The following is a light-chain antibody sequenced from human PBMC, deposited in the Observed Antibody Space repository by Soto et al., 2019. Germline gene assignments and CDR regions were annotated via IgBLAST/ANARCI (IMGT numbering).Light chain of an antibody. V-gene: IGLV2-14*01. Sequence: QSALPQPASVSGSPGPSITISCSGTSGDIGSYNRVYWYQQHPGKAPKLIIYEVTDRPSGVSNRFSGSKSGNTASLTISGLQAEDEAEYYCSSYTNINTRPCVFGTGTKLTVL. CDR1: SGDIGSYNR. CDR2: EVT. CDR3: SSYTNINTRPCV. J-gene: IGLJ1*01.